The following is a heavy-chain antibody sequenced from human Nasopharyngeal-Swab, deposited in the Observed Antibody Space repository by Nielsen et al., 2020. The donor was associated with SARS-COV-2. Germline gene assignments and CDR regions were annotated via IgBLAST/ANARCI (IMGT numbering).Heavy chain of an antibody. CDR3: ARVSELSRSYYYYGMDV. CDR2: INPNSGGT. CDR1: GYTFTGYY. V-gene: IGHV1-2*02. D-gene: IGHD1-26*01. J-gene: IGHJ6*02. Sequence: ASVKVSCKASGYTFTGYYMHWVRQAPGQGLEWMGWINPNSGGTNYAQKFQGRVTMTRDTSISTAYMELSSLRSEDTAVYYCARVSELSRSYYYYGMDVWGQGTTVTVSS.